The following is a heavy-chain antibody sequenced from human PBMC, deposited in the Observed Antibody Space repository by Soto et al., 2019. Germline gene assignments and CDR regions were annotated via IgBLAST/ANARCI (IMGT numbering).Heavy chain of an antibody. J-gene: IGHJ4*02. Sequence: GGSLRLSCAASGFTFSSYAMSWVRQAPGKGLEWVSAISGSGGSTYYADSVKGRFTISRDNSKNTLYLQMNSLRAEDTAVYYCAKEDLRYFDWFPLYFDYWGQGTLVTVSS. D-gene: IGHD3-9*01. CDR3: AKEDLRYFDWFPLYFDY. CDR1: GFTFSSYA. V-gene: IGHV3-23*01. CDR2: ISGSGGST.